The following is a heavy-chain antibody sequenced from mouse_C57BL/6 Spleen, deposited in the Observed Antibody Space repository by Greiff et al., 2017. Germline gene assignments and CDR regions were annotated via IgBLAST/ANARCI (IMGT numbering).Heavy chain of an antibody. CDR2: ISDGGSYT. J-gene: IGHJ1*03. CDR1: GFTFSSYA. D-gene: IGHD1-1*01. CDR3: ARGNYGSSYGYFDV. V-gene: IGHV5-4*03. Sequence: EVKLMASGGGLVKPGGSLKLSCAASGFTFSSYAMSWVRQTPEKRLEWVATISDGGSYTYYPDNVKGRFTISRDNAKNNLYLQMSHLKSEDTAMYYCARGNYGSSYGYFDVWGTGTTVTVSS.